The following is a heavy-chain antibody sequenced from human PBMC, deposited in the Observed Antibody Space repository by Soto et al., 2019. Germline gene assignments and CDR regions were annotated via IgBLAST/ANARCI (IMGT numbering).Heavy chain of an antibody. CDR3: ARHGPNSGWFGELSLFDP. J-gene: IGHJ5*02. D-gene: IGHD3-10*01. V-gene: IGHV4-28*05. Sequence: SETLSLTCDVSGSSFKYDYWWSWIRQPPGKGLEYIGYVHYSGNIHANPSLRSRLTMSVDTSKSQFSLNLSSVTAADTAVYYCARHGPNSGWFGELSLFDPWGQGTLVTVSS. CDR2: VHYSGNI. CDR1: GSSFKYDYW.